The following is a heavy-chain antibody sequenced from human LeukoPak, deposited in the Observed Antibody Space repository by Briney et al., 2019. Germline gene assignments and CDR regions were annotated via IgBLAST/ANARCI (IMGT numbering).Heavy chain of an antibody. CDR3: ARVRFESAAAGTGGVDY. CDR1: GYTFTGYY. J-gene: IGHJ4*02. Sequence: SVKVSCKASGYTFTGYYMHWVRQAPGQGLEWMGIINPSGGSTSYAQKFQGRVTTTRDTSTSTVYMELSSLRSEDTAVYYCARVRFESAAAGTGGVDYWGQGTLVTVSS. CDR2: INPSGGST. D-gene: IGHD6-13*01. V-gene: IGHV1-46*01.